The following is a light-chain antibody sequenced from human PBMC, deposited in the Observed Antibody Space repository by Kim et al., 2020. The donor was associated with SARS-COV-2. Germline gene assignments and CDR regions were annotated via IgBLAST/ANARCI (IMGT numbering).Light chain of an antibody. CDR1: QSINTY. Sequence: DIQMTQSPASLSASVGDRVTITCRSSQSINTYLNWYQQKPGKAPNLLIYTTSNLQSGVPSRFSGSGSRTDFNLTINGLQPEDFANYYCQQDKSPPWTFGQGTKVDIK. CDR3: QQDKSPPWT. V-gene: IGKV1-39*01. J-gene: IGKJ1*01. CDR2: TTS.